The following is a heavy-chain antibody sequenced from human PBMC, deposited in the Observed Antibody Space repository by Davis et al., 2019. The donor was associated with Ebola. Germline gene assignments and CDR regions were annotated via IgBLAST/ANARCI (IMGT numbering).Heavy chain of an antibody. V-gene: IGHV3-7*03. J-gene: IGHJ5*02. CDR1: GFTIIPFG. Sequence: GESLKISCAASGFTIIPFGMHWVRQAPGKGLEWVADIKEDGSEKYYVDSVKGRFTISRDNAKNSLFLQMNSLRAEDTAVYYCARGYSSSWYVSWGQGTLVTVSS. CDR3: ARGYSSSWYVS. D-gene: IGHD6-13*01. CDR2: IKEDGSEK.